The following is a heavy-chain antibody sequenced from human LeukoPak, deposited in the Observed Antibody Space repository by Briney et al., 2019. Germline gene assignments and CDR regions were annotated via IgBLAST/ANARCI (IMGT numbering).Heavy chain of an antibody. D-gene: IGHD5-18*01. CDR2: KLDTVTT. CDR3: ATIKRGNIYGYFDF. CDR1: GGSMNSHY. V-gene: IGHV4-59*11. J-gene: IGHJ4*02. Sequence: PSETLSLTCTVSGGSMNSHYWSWIRQPPGKGLEWIGYKLDTVTTKNNPSLKSRFTLSADTSKNQFSLRLTSVTAADTAVYYCATIKRGNIYGYFDFWGQGILVTVSS.